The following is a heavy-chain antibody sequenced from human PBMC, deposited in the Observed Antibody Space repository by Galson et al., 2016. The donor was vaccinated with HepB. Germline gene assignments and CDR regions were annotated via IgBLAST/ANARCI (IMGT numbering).Heavy chain of an antibody. Sequence: SLRLSCAASGFTLSEYEMSWVRQAPGTGLEWVPYISFGGALTFYADSVKGRFTISRDNAKNSLFLKMNGLRVEDTGVCYCASLGVDTPMLPASADNSYSGLDVWGQGTTVIVSS. V-gene: IGHV3-48*03. D-gene: IGHD5-18*01. CDR2: ISFGGALT. J-gene: IGHJ6*02. CDR1: GFTLSEYE. CDR3: ASLGVDTPMLPASADNSYSGLDV.